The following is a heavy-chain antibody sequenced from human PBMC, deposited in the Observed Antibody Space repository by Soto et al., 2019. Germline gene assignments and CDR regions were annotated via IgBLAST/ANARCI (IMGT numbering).Heavy chain of an antibody. CDR3: ARENYDLELFNWLQP. CDR1: GYSFTTYW. CDR2: IDPRDSYT. Sequence: PGESLKISCEASGYSFTTYWISWVRQMPGKGLEWMGAIDPRDSYTKYSPSFQGHVTISVDKSISTAYLQWNSLKASDTAIYYCARENYDLELFNWLQPWGQGTLVTGS. D-gene: IGHD1-7*01. J-gene: IGHJ5*02. V-gene: IGHV5-10-1*01.